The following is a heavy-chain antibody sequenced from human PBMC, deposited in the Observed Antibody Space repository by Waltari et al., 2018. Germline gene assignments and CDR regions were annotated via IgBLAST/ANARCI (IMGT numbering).Heavy chain of an antibody. Sequence: QVQLQESGPGLVKPSQTLSLTCTVSGGSISSGSYYWSWIRQPAGKGLEWIGRIYTSGSTNYNPSLNRRVIISVDTSKNQFSLKLSSVTDADTAVYYCARGGDYYDSSGYKYWGQGTLVTVSS. D-gene: IGHD3-22*01. V-gene: IGHV4-61*02. J-gene: IGHJ4*02. CDR1: GGSISSGSYY. CDR2: IYTSGST. CDR3: ARGGDYYDSSGYKY.